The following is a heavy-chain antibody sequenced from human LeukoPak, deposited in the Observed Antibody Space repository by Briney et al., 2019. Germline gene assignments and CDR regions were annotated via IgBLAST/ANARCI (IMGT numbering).Heavy chain of an antibody. V-gene: IGHV1-18*04. D-gene: IGHD3-9*01. CDR2: ISAYNGNT. J-gene: IGHJ4*02. Sequence: ASVKVSCTASGYTFAGYYMHWVRQAPGQGLEWMGWISAYNGNTNYAQKLQGRVTMTTDTSTSTAYMELRSLRSDDTAVYYCARAYYDILTGYYTYSPFDYWGQGTLVTVSS. CDR3: ARAYYDILTGYYTYSPFDY. CDR1: GYTFAGYY.